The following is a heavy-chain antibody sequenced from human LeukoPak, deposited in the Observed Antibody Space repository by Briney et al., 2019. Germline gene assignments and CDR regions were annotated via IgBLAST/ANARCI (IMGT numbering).Heavy chain of an antibody. CDR3: ARVGKRLSYYDSSGYVDY. Sequence: SVKVSCKASGGTFISYAISWVRQAPGQGREWMGRIIPILGIANYAQKFQGRVTITADKSTSTAYMELSSLRSEDTAVYYCARVGKRLSYYDSSGYVDYWGQGTLVTVSS. CDR2: IIPILGIA. D-gene: IGHD3-22*01. V-gene: IGHV1-69*04. J-gene: IGHJ4*02. CDR1: GGTFISYA.